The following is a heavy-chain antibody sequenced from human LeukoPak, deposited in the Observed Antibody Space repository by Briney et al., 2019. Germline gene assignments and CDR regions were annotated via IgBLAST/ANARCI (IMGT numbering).Heavy chain of an antibody. CDR2: ISYDGSNK. V-gene: IGHV3-30-3*01. J-gene: IGHJ4*02. CDR1: GFTFSSYA. CDR3: AKDRGDCYDY. Sequence: PGGSLRLSCAASGFTFSSYAMHWVRQAPGKGLEWVAVISYDGSNKYYADSVKDRFTISRDNSKNTLFLQMNSLRPEDTAVYYCAKDRGDCYDYWGQGALVTVSS. D-gene: IGHD2-21*01.